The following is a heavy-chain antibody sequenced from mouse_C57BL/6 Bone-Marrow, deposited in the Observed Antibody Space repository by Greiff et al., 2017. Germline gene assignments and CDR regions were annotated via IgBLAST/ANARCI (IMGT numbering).Heavy chain of an antibody. CDR2: INPGSGGT. V-gene: IGHV1-54*01. D-gene: IGHD6-1*01. CDR1: GYAFTNYL. J-gene: IGHJ4*01. CDR3: ARGVPLVDY. Sequence: QVQLQQSEAELVRPGTSVKVSCKASGYAFTNYLIEWVKQRPGQGLEWIGVINPGSGGTNYNEKFKGKATLTADKSSSTAYMQLSSLTSEDSAVYVWARGVPLVDYWGQGTSVTVSS.